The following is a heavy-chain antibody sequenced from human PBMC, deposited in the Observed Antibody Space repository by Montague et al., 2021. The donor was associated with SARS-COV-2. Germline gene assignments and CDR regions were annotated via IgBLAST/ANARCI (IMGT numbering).Heavy chain of an antibody. CDR3: ARIWGATRGDAFDI. CDR1: GFSLGTSGMC. Sequence: PALVKTTQTLTLTCTFSGFSLGTSGMCVSWIRQPPGKALEWLALIDWDDYKYYSTSLKTRLTISKDTSKNQVVLTMTNMDPVDTATYYCARIWGATRGDAFDIWGQGTMVTASS. D-gene: IGHD1-26*01. J-gene: IGHJ3*02. V-gene: IGHV2-70*01. CDR2: IDWDDYK.